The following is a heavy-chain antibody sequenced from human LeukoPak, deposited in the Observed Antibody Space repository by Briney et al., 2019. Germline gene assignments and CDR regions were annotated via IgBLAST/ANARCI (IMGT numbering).Heavy chain of an antibody. CDR3: AKGRGIIAVAGFFDY. V-gene: IGHV3-30*18. Sequence: PGGSLRLSCAASGFTFSSYGMHWVRQAPGKGLEWVAVISYDGSNKYYADSVKGRFTISRDNSKNTLYLQMNSLRAEDTAVYYCAKGRGIIAVAGFFDYWGQGTLVTVSS. CDR2: ISYDGSNK. J-gene: IGHJ4*02. CDR1: GFTFSSYG. D-gene: IGHD6-19*01.